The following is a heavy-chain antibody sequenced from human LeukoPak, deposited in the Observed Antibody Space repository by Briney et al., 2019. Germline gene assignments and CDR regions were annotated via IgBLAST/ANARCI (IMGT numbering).Heavy chain of an antibody. Sequence: SVKVSCKDSGGTFTSYAISWLRQAPGQGLEWMGGIIPIFGTANYAQKFQGRVTITTDESTSTAYMELISLRSEDTAVYYCARVATYYYDSSGSNDAFDIWGQGTMVTVSS. CDR3: ARVATYYYDSSGSNDAFDI. CDR1: GGTFTSYA. J-gene: IGHJ3*02. CDR2: IIPIFGTA. V-gene: IGHV1-69*05. D-gene: IGHD3-22*01.